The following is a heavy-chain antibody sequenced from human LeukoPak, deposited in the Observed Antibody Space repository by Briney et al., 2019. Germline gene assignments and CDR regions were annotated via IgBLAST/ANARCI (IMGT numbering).Heavy chain of an antibody. V-gene: IGHV1-8*01. CDR2: MNPNSGNT. CDR1: GYTFTSYD. Sequence: ASVKVSCKASGYTFTSYDINWVRQATGQGLEWMGWMNPNSGNTGYAQKFQGRVTMTRNTSISTAYMELSRLRSDDTAVYYCARGKGPLRSQYYFDYWGQGTLVTVSS. CDR3: ARGKGPLRSQYYFDY. D-gene: IGHD3-3*01. J-gene: IGHJ4*02.